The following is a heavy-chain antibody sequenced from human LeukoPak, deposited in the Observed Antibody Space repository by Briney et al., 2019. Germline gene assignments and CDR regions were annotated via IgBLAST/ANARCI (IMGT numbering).Heavy chain of an antibody. CDR3: ARDKTVTTNYFDF. J-gene: IGHJ4*02. V-gene: IGHV3-23*01. CDR2: ISDSGRST. Sequence: GGSLRLSCAASGFTYSNYSMTWVRQAPGKGLEWVSSISDSGRSTDYADSVKGRFTVSRDNSKSTLYLEMSSLRADDTAVYYCARDKTVTTNYFDFWGQGTLVTVSS. D-gene: IGHD4-17*01. CDR1: GFTYSNYS.